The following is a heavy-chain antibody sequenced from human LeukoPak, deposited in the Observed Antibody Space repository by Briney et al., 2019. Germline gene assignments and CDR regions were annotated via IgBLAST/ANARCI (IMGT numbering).Heavy chain of an antibody. Sequence: PSETLSLTCTVSGGSISSSGYYWGWIRQPPGKGLEWIGSVDYTGITSHSPSLKSRVTISVDTSKNQFSLKLSSVTAADTAVYYCARGRASSWYSVHTWFDYWGQGTLVTVSS. CDR3: ARGRASSWYSVHTWFDY. V-gene: IGHV4-39*07. CDR1: GGSISSSGYY. D-gene: IGHD6-13*01. CDR2: VDYTGIT. J-gene: IGHJ4*02.